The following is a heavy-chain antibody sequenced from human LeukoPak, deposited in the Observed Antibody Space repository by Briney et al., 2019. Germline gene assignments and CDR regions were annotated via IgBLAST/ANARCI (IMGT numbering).Heavy chain of an antibody. CDR1: GYTFSDYA. D-gene: IGHD4-17*01. CDR3: ARARWTSTVTTYYLDF. V-gene: IGHV1-3*01. Sequence: ASVKVSCKTSGYTFSDYAVQWVRQAPGQRLESMGWINAGNGKIRYSQKFQDRVTISRDTSATTAYLDLNSLKSEDTAVYYCARARWTSTVTTYYLDFWGQGTLVTVSS. J-gene: IGHJ4*02. CDR2: INAGNGKI.